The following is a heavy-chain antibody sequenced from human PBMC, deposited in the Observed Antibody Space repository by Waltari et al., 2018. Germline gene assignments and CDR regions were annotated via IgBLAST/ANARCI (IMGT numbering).Heavy chain of an antibody. CDR3: ARCGFYGDIAFDY. CDR2: IYHSGST. D-gene: IGHD4-17*01. CDR1: GGSISSGGYY. J-gene: IGHJ4*02. V-gene: IGHV4-31*03. Sequence: QVQLQESGPGLVKPSQTLSLTCTVSGGSISSGGYYWSWIRQHPGKGLEWIGYIYHSGSTYYNPSLKSRVTISVDRSKNQFSLKLSSVTAADTAVYYCARCGFYGDIAFDYWGQGTLVTVSS.